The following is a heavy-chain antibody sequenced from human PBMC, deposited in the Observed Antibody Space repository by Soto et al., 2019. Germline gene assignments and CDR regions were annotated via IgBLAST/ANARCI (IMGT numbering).Heavy chain of an antibody. J-gene: IGHJ4*02. CDR2: IYYSGST. V-gene: IGHV4-59*01. CDR1: GGSISSYY. CDR3: ARFSMTTARFDY. Sequence: SETLSLTCTVSGGSISSYYWSWIRQPPGKGLEWIGYIYYSGSTNYSPSLKSRVTISVDTSKNQFSLKLSSVTAADTAVYYCARFSMTTARFDYWGQGTLVTVSS. D-gene: IGHD4-4*01.